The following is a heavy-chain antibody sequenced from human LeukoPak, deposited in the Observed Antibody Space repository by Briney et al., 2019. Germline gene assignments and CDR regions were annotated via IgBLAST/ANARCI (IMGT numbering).Heavy chain of an antibody. J-gene: IGHJ4*02. Sequence: SETLSLTCTVSSGSISSYYWSWIRQPAGKGLEWIGRMYTSGSTNYNPSLKSRVTISVDTSKNQFSLKLSSVTAADTAVYYCARDFLGDFWSGYGLGYFDYWGQGTLVTVSS. CDR2: MYTSGST. V-gene: IGHV4-4*07. CDR1: SGSISSYY. D-gene: IGHD3-3*01. CDR3: ARDFLGDFWSGYGLGYFDY.